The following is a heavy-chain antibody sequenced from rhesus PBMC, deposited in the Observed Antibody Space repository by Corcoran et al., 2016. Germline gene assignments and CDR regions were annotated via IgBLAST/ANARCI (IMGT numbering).Heavy chain of an antibody. Sequence: QVQLQESGPGVVKPSETLSLTCAVSGGSISDSYRWSWIHQPPGKGLELFGYIYGSSTGNNYNPPLKSRVTISKDTSKNQFSLKLSSVTAADTAVYYCARDWDAFDFWGQGLRVTVSS. V-gene: IGHV4S10*01. CDR1: GGSISDSYR. J-gene: IGHJ3*01. CDR2: IYGSSTGN. CDR3: ARDWDAFDF.